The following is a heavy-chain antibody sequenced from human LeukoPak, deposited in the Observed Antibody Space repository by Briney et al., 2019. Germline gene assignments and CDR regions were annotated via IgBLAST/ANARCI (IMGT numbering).Heavy chain of an antibody. CDR1: GFTFSSYA. J-gene: IGHJ5*02. V-gene: IGHV3-23*01. CDR3: TKDFRGYCSGGGRCYGWFDP. Sequence: GGSLRLSCAASGFTFSSYAMGWVRQAPGKGLEWVSVISDVGGNTYYADSVKGRFTISRDNSKNTLYLQMNSLRAEDTAVYYCTKDFRGYCSGGGRCYGWFDPWGQGTLVTVSS. CDR2: ISDVGGNT. D-gene: IGHD2-15*01.